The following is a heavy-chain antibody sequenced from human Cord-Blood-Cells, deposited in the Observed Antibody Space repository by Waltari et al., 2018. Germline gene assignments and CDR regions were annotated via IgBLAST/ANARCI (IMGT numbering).Heavy chain of an antibody. J-gene: IGHJ5*02. CDR2: INHSGST. Sequence: QVQLQQWGAGLLKPSETLSLPCAVYGGSFSGYYWGWIRPPPGKGLEWIGEINHSGSTNYNPSLKSRVTISVDTSKNQFSLKLSSVTAADTAVYYCAGGSSSWYNWFDPWGQGTLVTVSS. V-gene: IGHV4-34*01. CDR1: GGSFSGYY. CDR3: AGGSSSWYNWFDP. D-gene: IGHD6-13*01.